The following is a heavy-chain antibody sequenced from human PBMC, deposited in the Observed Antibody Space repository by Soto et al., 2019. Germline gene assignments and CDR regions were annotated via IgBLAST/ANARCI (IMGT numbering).Heavy chain of an antibody. CDR3: ARDPVAGSGYYYYGMDV. D-gene: IGHD6-19*01. J-gene: IGHJ6*02. V-gene: IGHV1-2*02. CDR1: GYTFTGYY. Sequence: ASVKVSCKASGYTFTGYYMHWVRQAPGQGLEWMGWINPNSGGTNYAQKFQGRVTMTRDTSISTAYMELSRLRSDDTAVYYCARDPVAGSGYYYYGMDVWGQGTTVTVSS. CDR2: INPNSGGT.